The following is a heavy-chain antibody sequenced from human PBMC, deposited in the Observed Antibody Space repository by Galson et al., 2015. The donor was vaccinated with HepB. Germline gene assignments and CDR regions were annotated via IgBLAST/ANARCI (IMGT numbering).Heavy chain of an antibody. CDR1: GMNVSSNY. Sequence: SLRLSCAASGMNVSSNYMSWVRQAPGKGLEWVSLIYSATTTYYADSVRGRFSISRDNSKNTLYLQMNSLRAEDTAVYYCVRQGNGDSGYDEGWFDPWGQGTLVTVSS. CDR3: VRQGNGDSGYDEGWFDP. J-gene: IGHJ5*02. CDR2: IYSATTT. V-gene: IGHV3-53*01. D-gene: IGHD5-12*01.